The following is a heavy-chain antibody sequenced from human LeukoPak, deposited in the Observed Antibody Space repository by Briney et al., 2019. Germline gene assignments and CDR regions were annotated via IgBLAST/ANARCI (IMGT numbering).Heavy chain of an antibody. CDR2: ISSSGSTI. V-gene: IGHV3-11*04. J-gene: IGHJ4*02. CDR3: ARDKGMVRGILNY. Sequence: GGSLRLSCAASGFTFSSYAMSWIRQAPGKGLECVSYISSSGSTIYYADSVKGRFTISRDNAKNSLYLQMNRLRAEDTAVYYCARDKGMVRGILNYWGQGTLVTVSS. CDR1: GFTFSSYA. D-gene: IGHD3-10*01.